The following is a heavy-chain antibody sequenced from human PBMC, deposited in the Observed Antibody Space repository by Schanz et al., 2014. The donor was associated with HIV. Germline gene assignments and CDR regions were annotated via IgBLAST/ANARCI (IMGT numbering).Heavy chain of an antibody. J-gene: IGHJ4*02. Sequence: EVQLLESAGGLVQPGGSLRLSCAASGFTFSGFAMSWVRQTPGKGLEWVSTISASGGSTYYADSVLARFTISRDNSKNTLFLQINGLRAEDTAVYYCAKPEYDSSGNSQSHFDYWGQGTLVTVSS. CDR1: GFTFSGFA. D-gene: IGHD3-22*01. V-gene: IGHV3-23*01. CDR3: AKPEYDSSGNSQSHFDY. CDR2: ISASGGST.